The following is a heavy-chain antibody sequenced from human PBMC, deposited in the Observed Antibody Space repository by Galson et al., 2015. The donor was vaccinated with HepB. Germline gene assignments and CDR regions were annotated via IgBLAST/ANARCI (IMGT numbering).Heavy chain of an antibody. V-gene: IGHV1-69*01. CDR1: GGTFSSYA. J-gene: IGHJ3*02. D-gene: IGHD2-2*01. CDR2: IIPIFGTA. Sequence: SCKASGGTFSSYAISWARQAPGQGLEWMGGIIPIFGTANYAQKFQGRVTITADESTSTAYMELSSLRSEDTAVYYCARVEKPDIVVVPAAPWGNAFDIWGQGAMVTVSS. CDR3: ARVEKPDIVVVPAAPWGNAFDI.